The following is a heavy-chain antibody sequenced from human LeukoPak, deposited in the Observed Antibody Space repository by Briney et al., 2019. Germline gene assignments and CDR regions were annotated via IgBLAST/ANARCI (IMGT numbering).Heavy chain of an antibody. Sequence: SETLSLTCTVSGGSMSSNSYYWGWIRQPPGKGLEWIGSIYYSGSTYYNPSLKSRVTISVDTSKNQFSLKLSSVTAADTAVYYCARKKRVDPSDYWGQGTLVTVSS. CDR3: ARKKRVDPSDY. D-gene: IGHD3-3*01. J-gene: IGHJ4*02. CDR2: IYYSGST. V-gene: IGHV4-39*01. CDR1: GGSMSSNSYY.